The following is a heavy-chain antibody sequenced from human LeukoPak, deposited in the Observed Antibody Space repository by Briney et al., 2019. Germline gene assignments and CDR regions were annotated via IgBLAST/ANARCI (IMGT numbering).Heavy chain of an antibody. V-gene: IGHV4-61*01. D-gene: IGHD5-12*01. CDR1: VGSVTSGSYY. J-gene: IGHJ4*02. Sequence: SETLSLTCSVSVGSVTSGSYYWSWIRQPPGEGLEWIGFVFPSGNTKYNPSLKSRVTMSRDTSKNQFSLKLSSVTAADRAVYYCASHYSGFNWGIDFWGQGTLVAVSS. CDR3: ASHYSGFNWGIDF. CDR2: VFPSGNT.